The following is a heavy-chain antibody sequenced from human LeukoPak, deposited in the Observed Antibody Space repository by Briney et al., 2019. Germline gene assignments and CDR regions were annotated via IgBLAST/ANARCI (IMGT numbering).Heavy chain of an antibody. CDR1: GYTLTELS. D-gene: IGHD1-26*01. V-gene: IGHV1-24*01. CDR2: FDPEDGET. CDR3: ATTDPSGSSMGGTWFDP. Sequence: ASVKVSCKVSGYTLTELSMHWVRQAPGKGLEWMGGFDPEDGETIYAQKFQGRVTMTADTSTDTAYMELSSLRSEDTAVYYCATTDPSGSSMGGTWFDPWGQGTLVTVSS. J-gene: IGHJ5*02.